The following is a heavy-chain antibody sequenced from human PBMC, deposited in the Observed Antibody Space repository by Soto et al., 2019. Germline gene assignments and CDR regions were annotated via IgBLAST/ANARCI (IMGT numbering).Heavy chain of an antibody. CDR2: IYYSGST. V-gene: IGHV4-39*01. CDR3: ARALTTVSTPLGWFDP. CDR1: GGSISSSSYY. Sequence: SETLSLTCTVSGGSISSSSYYWGWIRQPPGKGLEWIGSIYYSGSTYYNPSLKSRVTISVDTSKNQFSLKLSSVTAADTAVYYCARALTTVSTPLGWFDPWGQGTLVTVSS. D-gene: IGHD4-4*01. J-gene: IGHJ5*02.